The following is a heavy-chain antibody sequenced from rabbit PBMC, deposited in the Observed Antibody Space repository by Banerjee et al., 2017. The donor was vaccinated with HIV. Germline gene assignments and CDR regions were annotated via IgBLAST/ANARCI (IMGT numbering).Heavy chain of an antibody. D-gene: IGHD4-1*01. Sequence: QEQLEESGGDLVKPEGSLTFTCTASGFSFSGNNWISWVRQAPGKGLEWIAFIYANTGGSTYYASWAKGRFTISKTSSTTVTLQMTSLTAADTATYFCARDLAGVIGWNFNFWGQGTLVTVS. CDR3: ARDLAGVIGWNFNF. V-gene: IGHV1S45*01. J-gene: IGHJ6*01. CDR1: GFSFSGNNW. CDR2: IYANTGGST.